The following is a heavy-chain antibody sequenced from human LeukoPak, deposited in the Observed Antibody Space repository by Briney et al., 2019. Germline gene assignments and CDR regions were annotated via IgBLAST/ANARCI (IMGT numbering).Heavy chain of an antibody. Sequence: GGSLILSCAASGFTFSSIAMSWVRQAPNKGLEWVSTISGSGGGTYYADSVKGRFTISRDDSKNTLYLQMNSLRADDTAVYYCAKDLGRYRNNFFDYWGQGNLVTVSS. J-gene: IGHJ4*02. CDR2: ISGSGGGT. D-gene: IGHD1-26*01. CDR3: AKDLGRYRNNFFDY. CDR1: GFTFSSIA. V-gene: IGHV3-23*01.